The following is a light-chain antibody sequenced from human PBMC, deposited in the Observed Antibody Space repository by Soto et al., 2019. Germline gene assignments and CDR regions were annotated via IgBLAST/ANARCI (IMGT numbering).Light chain of an antibody. CDR2: EVS. CDR3: CSYAGSSTFYV. J-gene: IGLJ1*01. Sequence: QSVLTQPRAVSGSPGQSVTISCTGTNSDVGGYNYVSWYQQHPGKAPKLMIYEVSKRPSGVSDRFSGSKSGNTAALTISGLQAEDEADYYCCSYAGSSTFYVFGTGTKVT. V-gene: IGLV2-11*01. CDR1: NSDVGGYNY.